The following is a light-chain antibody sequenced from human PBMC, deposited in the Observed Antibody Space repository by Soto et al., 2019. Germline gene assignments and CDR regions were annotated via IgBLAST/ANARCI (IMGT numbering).Light chain of an antibody. J-gene: IGLJ2*01. Sequence: QSVLTQPPSASGTPRQRVIISCSGSSSNIESNTVNWYQQLPGTAPKLLIYNNNERPSGVPDRFSGSKSGTSASLAISGRQAEDEADYDCAAWDDSLSGVVVGGGTKLTVL. CDR1: SSNIESNT. CDR2: NNN. CDR3: AAWDDSLSGVV. V-gene: IGLV1-44*01.